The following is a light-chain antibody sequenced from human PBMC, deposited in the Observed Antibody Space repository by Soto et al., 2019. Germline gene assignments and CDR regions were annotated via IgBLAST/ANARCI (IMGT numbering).Light chain of an antibody. CDR2: EAR. Sequence: QSALTQPPSVSGSPGQSVTISCTGTSTDFVTYNRVSWYQQPPGTAPKLMIYEARNRPSGVPARFSGSKSGNTASLTISGLQAADEADYYCSLYTSENTYVFGTGTKLTVL. CDR1: STDFVTYNR. J-gene: IGLJ1*01. CDR3: SLYTSENTYV. V-gene: IGLV2-18*01.